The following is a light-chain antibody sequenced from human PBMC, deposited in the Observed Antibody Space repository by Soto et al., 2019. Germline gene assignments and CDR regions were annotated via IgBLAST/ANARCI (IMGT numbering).Light chain of an antibody. CDR3: QQYNNWRT. J-gene: IGKJ1*01. CDR2: DTS. CDR1: QSINRN. V-gene: IGKV3-15*01. Sequence: EVVMTQSPASLSVSPGERATLSCRASQSINRNLAWYQQKPGQSPRLLMYDTSNRAPGIPARFSGSGSGTDFTLTISSLQSEDFAVYYCQQYNNWRTFGQGTKVDIK.